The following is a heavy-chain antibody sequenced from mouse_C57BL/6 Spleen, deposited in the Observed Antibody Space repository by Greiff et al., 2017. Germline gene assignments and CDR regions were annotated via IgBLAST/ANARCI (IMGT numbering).Heavy chain of an antibody. J-gene: IGHJ2*01. Sequence: EVKLMESGEGLVKPGGSLKLSCAASGFTFSSYAMSWVRQTPEKRLEWVAYISSGGDYIYYADTVKGRFTISRDNARNTLYLQMSSLKSEDTAMYYCTRDRDLLRSHYFDYWGQGTTLTVSS. CDR1: GFTFSSYA. CDR3: TRDRDLLRSHYFDY. D-gene: IGHD1-1*01. V-gene: IGHV5-9-1*02. CDR2: ISSGGDYI.